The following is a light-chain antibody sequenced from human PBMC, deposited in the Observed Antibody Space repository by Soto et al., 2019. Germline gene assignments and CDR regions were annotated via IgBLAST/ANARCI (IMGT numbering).Light chain of an antibody. CDR1: SSDVVSYNL. CDR2: EDT. Sequence: QSALTQPASVSGSPGQSLTISCTGTSSDVVSYNLVSWYQQHPDKAPKLIIYEDTKRPSGVSNRFSGSKSGNTASLTISGLQAEDEADYYCSSFAGSSTLVVFGGGTKVTVL. J-gene: IGLJ2*01. V-gene: IGLV2-23*01. CDR3: SSFAGSSTLVV.